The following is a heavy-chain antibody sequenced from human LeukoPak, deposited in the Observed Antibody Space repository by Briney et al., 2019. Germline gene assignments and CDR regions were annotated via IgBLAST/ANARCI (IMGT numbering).Heavy chain of an antibody. D-gene: IGHD3-3*01. V-gene: IGHV4-59*01. CDR3: ARPLENDAFDI. Sequence: ASETLSLTCTVSGGSISSYYWSWIRQPPGKGLEWIGYIYYSGSTNYNPSLKSRVTISVDTSKNQFSLKLSSVTAADTAVYYCARPLENDAFDIWGQGTMVTVSS. CDR1: GGSISSYY. J-gene: IGHJ3*02. CDR2: IYYSGST.